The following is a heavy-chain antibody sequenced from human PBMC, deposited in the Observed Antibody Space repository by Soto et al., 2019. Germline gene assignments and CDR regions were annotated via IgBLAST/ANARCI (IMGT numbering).Heavy chain of an antibody. CDR1: GFTFSSYA. V-gene: IGHV3-23*01. CDR3: AKDLRGPYYYDSSGYFSFDY. CDR2: ISGSGGST. Sequence: PGGSLRLSCAASGFTFSSYAMSWVRQAPGKGLEWVSAISGSGGSTYYADSVKGRFTISRDNSKNTLYLQMNSLRAEDTAVYYCAKDLRGPYYYDSSGYFSFDYWGQGTLVTVSS. D-gene: IGHD3-22*01. J-gene: IGHJ4*02.